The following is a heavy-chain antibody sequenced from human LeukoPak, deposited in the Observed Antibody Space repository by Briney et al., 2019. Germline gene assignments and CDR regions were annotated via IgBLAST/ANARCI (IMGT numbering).Heavy chain of an antibody. CDR2: ISSSGSTI. J-gene: IGHJ5*02. CDR3: AREKAAWGFDP. Sequence: PGRSLRLSCAASGFTFSSYGMNWVRQAPGKGLEWVSYISSSGSTIYYADSVKGRFTISRDNAKNSLYLQMNSLRAEDTAVYYCAREKAAWGFDPWGQGTLVTVSS. CDR1: GFTFSSYG. D-gene: IGHD6-13*01. V-gene: IGHV3-48*04.